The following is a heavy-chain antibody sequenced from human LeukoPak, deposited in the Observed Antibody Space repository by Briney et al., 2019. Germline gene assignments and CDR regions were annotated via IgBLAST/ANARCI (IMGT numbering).Heavy chain of an antibody. CDR3: ARDHGRSWNYNYFDY. Sequence: ASVKVSCKASGYTFTGYYMHWVRQAPGQGLEWMGWINPNSGGTNYAQKFQGRVTMTRDTSISTAYMELSRLRSDDTGVYYCARDHGRSWNYNYFDYWGQGTLVTVSS. V-gene: IGHV1-2*02. J-gene: IGHJ4*02. CDR2: INPNSGGT. D-gene: IGHD1-7*01. CDR1: GYTFTGYY.